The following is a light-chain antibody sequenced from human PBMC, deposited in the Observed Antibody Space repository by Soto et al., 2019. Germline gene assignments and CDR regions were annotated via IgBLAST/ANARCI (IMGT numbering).Light chain of an antibody. CDR3: QHSNSYSEA. J-gene: IGKJ1*01. CDR1: QSVSSW. CDR2: KAS. V-gene: IGKV1-5*03. Sequence: DIQMTQSPSTLSASVGDRITITCRASQSVSSWLAWYQQKPGQAPKLLIYKASTLKSGVPSRFSCSRSGTEFTLTIRSLQPDDFATYYCQHSNSYSEAFGQGTK.